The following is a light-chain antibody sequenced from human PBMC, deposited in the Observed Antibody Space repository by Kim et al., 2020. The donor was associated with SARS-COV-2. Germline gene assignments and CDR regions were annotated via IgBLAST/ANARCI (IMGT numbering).Light chain of an antibody. Sequence: ASVGERVTITCRASQGISSSLAWYQQKPGRAPKSLIYATSRLESGVPSRFSGSGSGTDFTLTITSLQPEDFATYYCQQYSLYPVTFGQGTRLEIK. J-gene: IGKJ5*01. CDR2: ATS. V-gene: IGKV1D-16*01. CDR1: QGISSS. CDR3: QQYSLYPVT.